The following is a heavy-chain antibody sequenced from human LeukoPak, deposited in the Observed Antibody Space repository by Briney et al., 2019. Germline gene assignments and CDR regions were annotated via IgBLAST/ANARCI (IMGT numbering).Heavy chain of an antibody. J-gene: IGHJ4*02. Sequence: GESLKISCKGSGYSFTSYWIGWVRQMPGKGLEWMGGIYPGDSDTRYSPSFQGQVTISADKSISTAFLQWSSLKASDTAMYYCARWDYDYVWGSYRSGTYYFDYWGQGTLVTVSS. V-gene: IGHV5-51*01. D-gene: IGHD3-16*02. CDR1: GYSFTSYW. CDR2: IYPGDSDT. CDR3: ARWDYDYVWGSYRSGTYYFDY.